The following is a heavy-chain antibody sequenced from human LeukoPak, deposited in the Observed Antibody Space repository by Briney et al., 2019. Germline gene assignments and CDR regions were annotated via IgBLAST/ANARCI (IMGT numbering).Heavy chain of an antibody. CDR1: GYTFTSYG. J-gene: IGHJ4*02. CDR2: ISAYNGNT. Sequence: ASVKVSCKASGYTFTSYGISWVRQAPGQGLEWMGWISAYNGNTNYAQKLQGRVTMTTDTSTSTAYMELRSLRSDDTAVYYCARDMQRVIMTTVTTLGYWGQGTLVTVSS. V-gene: IGHV1-18*01. CDR3: ARDMQRVIMTTVTTLGY. D-gene: IGHD4-17*01.